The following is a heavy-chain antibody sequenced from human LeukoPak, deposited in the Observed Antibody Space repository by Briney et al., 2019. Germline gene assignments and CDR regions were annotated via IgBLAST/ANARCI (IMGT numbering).Heavy chain of an antibody. D-gene: IGHD3-22*01. J-gene: IGHJ4*02. CDR1: GFIFSNDA. CDR3: ARGRYDSSGYPFDY. V-gene: IGHV3-33*01. CDR2: IWFDGSNK. Sequence: GRSLRLSCAASGFIFSNDAMHWVRQAPGKGLEWVAFIWFDGSNKHYADSVKGRFTISRDNSEDTLYLQMNSLRAEDTAVYYCARGRYDSSGYPFDYWGQGTLVTVSS.